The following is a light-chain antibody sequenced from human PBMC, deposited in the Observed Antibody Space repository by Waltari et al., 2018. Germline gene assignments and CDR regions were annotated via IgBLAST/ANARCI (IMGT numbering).Light chain of an antibody. J-gene: IGKJ1*01. Sequence: EIVLTQSPGTLSLSPGERATLSCRASQSVGRALIWYQQKPGQAPRLLIYGASTRATGIPDRFSGSGSGEDFSLTITRLEPEDLSVYYCQRNDRLRVTFGQGTKVEIK. CDR2: GAS. V-gene: IGKV3-20*01. CDR3: QRNDRLRVT. CDR1: QSVGRA.